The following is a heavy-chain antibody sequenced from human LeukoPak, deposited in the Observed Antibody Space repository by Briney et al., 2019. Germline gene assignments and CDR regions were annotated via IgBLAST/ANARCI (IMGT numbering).Heavy chain of an antibody. CDR1: GGSINRRF. J-gene: IGHJ4*02. Sequence: SETLSLTCSVTGGSINRRFWSWIRQPAGKGLEWIGRFESSGRIIYNPSFRSRVTMAVDTSTNQFFLKLTSVTAADTAVYYCATGSGDLDHWGQGTPVIVSS. CDR3: ATGSGDLDH. V-gene: IGHV4-4*07. D-gene: IGHD3-10*01. CDR2: FESSGRI.